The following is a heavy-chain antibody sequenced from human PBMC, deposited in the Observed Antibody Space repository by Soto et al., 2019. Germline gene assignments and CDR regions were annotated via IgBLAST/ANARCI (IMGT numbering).Heavy chain of an antibody. V-gene: IGHV5-51*01. J-gene: IGHJ6*02. D-gene: IGHD2-15*01. CDR3: ARLCSGGSCYAYSGMDV. CDR1: EYSFTTYW. Sequence: WESLKISYKASEYSFTTYWIGCVRQMPGKGLEWMGIIYPGDSDTRYSPSFQGQVTISADKSISTAYLQWSSLKASDTAMYYCARLCSGGSCYAYSGMDVWGQGTTVNVSS. CDR2: IYPGDSDT.